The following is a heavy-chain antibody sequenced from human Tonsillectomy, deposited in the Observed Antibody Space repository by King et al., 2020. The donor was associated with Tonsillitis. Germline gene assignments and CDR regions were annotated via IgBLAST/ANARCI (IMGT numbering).Heavy chain of an antibody. D-gene: IGHD3-10*01. CDR3: ARAAEITMVRGVISYYAMDV. CDR1: GFTFNYYD. Sequence: VQLVESGGGLVQPGGSLRLSCAASGFTFNYYDMYWVRQATGQGLEWVSGIGIAGDTYYPGSVKGRFTISRENAKNSLYLQMNSLRAGDTAVHYCARAAEITMVRGVISYYAMDVWGQGTTVTVSS. CDR2: IGIAGDT. V-gene: IGHV3-13*01. J-gene: IGHJ6*02.